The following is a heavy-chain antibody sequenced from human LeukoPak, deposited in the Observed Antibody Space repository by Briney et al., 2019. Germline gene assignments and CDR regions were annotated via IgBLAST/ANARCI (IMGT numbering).Heavy chain of an antibody. CDR1: GFTFSSYS. V-gene: IGHV3-48*01. D-gene: IGHD3-22*01. J-gene: IGHJ4*02. CDR3: ARRTYYYDSSGYYYETFDY. CDR2: ISSSSSTI. Sequence: GGSLRLSCAASGFTFSSYSMNWVRQAPGKGLEWASYISSSSSTIYYADSVKGRFTISRDNAKNSLYLQMNSLRAEDTAVYYCARRTYYYDSSGYYYETFDYWGQGTLVTVSS.